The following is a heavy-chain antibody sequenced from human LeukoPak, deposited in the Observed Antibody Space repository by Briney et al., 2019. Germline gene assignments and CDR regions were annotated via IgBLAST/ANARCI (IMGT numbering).Heavy chain of an antibody. J-gene: IGHJ4*02. CDR3: AREAAGYSSGWPDY. CDR1: GFTFSSYE. V-gene: IGHV3-48*03. D-gene: IGHD6-19*01. Sequence: PGGSLRLSCAASGFTFSSYEMNWVRQAPGKGLEWVSYISSSGTTIYYADSVNGRFTISRDNAENALYLQMNSLRAEDTAVYYCAREAAGYSSGWPDYWGQGTLVTVSS. CDR2: ISSSGTTI.